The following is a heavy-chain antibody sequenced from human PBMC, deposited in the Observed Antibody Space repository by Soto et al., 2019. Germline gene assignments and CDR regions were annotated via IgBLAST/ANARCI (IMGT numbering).Heavy chain of an antibody. J-gene: IGHJ4*02. CDR2: ISAYNGNT. CDR1: GYTFTSYG. D-gene: IGHD1-7*01. V-gene: IGHV1-18*01. Sequence: QVQLVQSGAEVKKPGASVKVSCKASGYTFTSYGISWVRQAPGQGLERMGWISAYNGNTKSAQKLQGRATMTTDTSTSTAYMELRSLRSDDTAVYYCERDWNYFQPDYWGQGTLVTVSS. CDR3: ERDWNYFQPDY.